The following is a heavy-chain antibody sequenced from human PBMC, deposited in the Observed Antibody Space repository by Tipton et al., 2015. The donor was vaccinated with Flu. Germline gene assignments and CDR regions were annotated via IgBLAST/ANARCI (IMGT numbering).Heavy chain of an antibody. CDR1: GGSISSYY. D-gene: IGHD5-12*01. Sequence: GLVKPSETLSLTCTVSGGSISSYYWSWIRQPPGKGLEWIGYIYYSGSTNYNPSLKSRVTISVDTSKNQFSLKLSSVTAADTAVYYCARLGGYDYYYYMDVWGKGTTVTVSS. CDR3: ARLGGYDYYYYMDV. V-gene: IGHV4-59*08. J-gene: IGHJ6*03. CDR2: IYYSGST.